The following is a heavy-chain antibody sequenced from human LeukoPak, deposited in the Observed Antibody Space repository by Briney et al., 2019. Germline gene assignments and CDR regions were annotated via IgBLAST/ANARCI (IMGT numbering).Heavy chain of an antibody. CDR1: GFTFSSYS. J-gene: IGHJ4*02. D-gene: IGHD4-17*01. Sequence: GGSLRLSCAASGFTFSSYSMNWVRQAPGKGLEWVSYISSSSSTIYYADSVKGRFTISRDNAKNSLYLQMNSLRDEDTAVYYCARDCDYGNTSHLRCFWGQGTLVTVSS. CDR3: ARDCDYGNTSHLRCF. V-gene: IGHV3-48*02. CDR2: ISSSSSTI.